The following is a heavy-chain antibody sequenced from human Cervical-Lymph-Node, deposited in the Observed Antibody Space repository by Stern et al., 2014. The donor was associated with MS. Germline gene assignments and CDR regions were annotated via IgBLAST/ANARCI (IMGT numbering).Heavy chain of an antibody. J-gene: IGHJ5*02. CDR3: AKVGGSKDFDYGDFDRTWFDP. CDR1: GFSFSSYA. Sequence: EVQLLQSGGDLVQPGGSLRLSCAASGFSFSSYAMSWVRQAPGKGLEWVSTVSSSRGSTYFADSVKGRFTISRDNSKNTLYLQMNSLRAEDTAIYYCAKVGGSKDFDYGDFDRTWFDPWGRGTLVTVSS. D-gene: IGHD4-17*01. CDR2: VSSSRGST. V-gene: IGHV3-23*01.